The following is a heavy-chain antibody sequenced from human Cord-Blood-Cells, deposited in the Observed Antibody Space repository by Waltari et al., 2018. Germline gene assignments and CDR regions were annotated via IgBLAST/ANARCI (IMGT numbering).Heavy chain of an antibody. D-gene: IGHD7-27*01. CDR3: ARGRTGEADY. CDR1: GLPFSSYS. J-gene: IGHJ4*02. CDR2: ISSSSSYI. Sequence: EVQLVESGGGLVKPGGSLRLSCAASGLPFSSYSMNWVRQAPGKGLEWVSSISSSSSYIYYADSVKGRFTISRDNAKNSLYLQMNSLRAEDTAVYYCARGRTGEADYWGQGTLVTVSS. V-gene: IGHV3-21*01.